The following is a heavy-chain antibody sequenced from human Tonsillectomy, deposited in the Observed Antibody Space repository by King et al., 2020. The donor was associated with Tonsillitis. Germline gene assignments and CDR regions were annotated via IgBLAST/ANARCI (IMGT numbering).Heavy chain of an antibody. J-gene: IGHJ6*02. Sequence: HVQLVESGSELKKPGASVKISCKASGYTYYNHVFNWVRQAPGQGLEWMGWINTNTGTPTYAQGFTGRFVFSWDTSVSTGYLQITNLKAEDTAIYYCARDNGVPGDRWYYGVDIWGQGTTVTVSS. D-gene: IGHD2-2*01. V-gene: IGHV7-4-1*02. CDR3: ARDNGVPGDRWYYGVDI. CDR1: GYTYYNHV. CDR2: INTNTGTP.